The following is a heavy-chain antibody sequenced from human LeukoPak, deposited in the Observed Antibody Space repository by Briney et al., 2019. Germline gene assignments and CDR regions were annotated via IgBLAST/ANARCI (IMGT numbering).Heavy chain of an antibody. D-gene: IGHD2-2*01. J-gene: IGHJ5*02. CDR2: IIPIFGTA. CDR3: ARRPAAILNWFDL. V-gene: IGHV1-69*05. Sequence: ASVKVSCKASGGTFSSYAISWVRQAPGQGLEWMGGIIPIFGTANYAQKFQGRVTITTDESTSTAYMELSSLRSEDTAVYYCARRPAAILNWFDLWGQGTLVTVSS. CDR1: GGTFSSYA.